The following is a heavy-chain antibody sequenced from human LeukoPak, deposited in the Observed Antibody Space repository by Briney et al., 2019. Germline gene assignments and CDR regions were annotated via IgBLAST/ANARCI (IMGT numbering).Heavy chain of an antibody. J-gene: IGHJ6*03. CDR3: AREGAGSYGFRYIDV. V-gene: IGHV4-59*01. CDR2: IYYYGST. D-gene: IGHD5-18*01. CDR1: GGSMTNYY. Sequence: PSETLSLTCTVSGGSMTNYYWTWIRQPPGEGLEWLAYIYYYGSTNYNPSLERRLTLTVDTSKNQFSLKLSSVTAADTAEYYCAREGAGSYGFRYIDVWGKGTTVTVS.